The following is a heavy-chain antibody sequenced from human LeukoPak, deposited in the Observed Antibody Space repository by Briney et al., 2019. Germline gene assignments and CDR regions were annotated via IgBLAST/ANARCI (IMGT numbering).Heavy chain of an antibody. D-gene: IGHD2-8*01. Sequence: GGSLRLSCAASGFTVSSNYMSWVRQAPGKGLEWVSGISWNSGSIGYADSVKGRFTISRDNAKNSLYLQMNSLRAEDTALYYCAKDINPLGYCTNGVCYPSPTFDYWGQGTLVTVSS. CDR2: ISWNSGSI. J-gene: IGHJ4*02. V-gene: IGHV3-9*01. CDR3: AKDINPLGYCTNGVCYPSPTFDY. CDR1: GFTVSSNY.